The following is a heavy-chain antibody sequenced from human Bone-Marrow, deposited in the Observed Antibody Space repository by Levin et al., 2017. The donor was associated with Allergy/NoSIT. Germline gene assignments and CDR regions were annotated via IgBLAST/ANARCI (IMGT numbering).Heavy chain of an antibody. CDR1: GLSLGNFA. CDR3: AREPLGVSMVVERAWFDP. V-gene: IGHV3-23*01. Sequence: PGGSLRLSCAASGLSLGNFAMDWVRQAPGKGLEWVSSISKNGDTYYADSVKGRFTMSRDKAKDTVFLHMNNLSGDDTAVYYCAREPLGVSMVVERAWFDPWGQGTQVTVSS. D-gene: IGHD2-2*01. CDR2: ISKNGDT. J-gene: IGHJ5*02.